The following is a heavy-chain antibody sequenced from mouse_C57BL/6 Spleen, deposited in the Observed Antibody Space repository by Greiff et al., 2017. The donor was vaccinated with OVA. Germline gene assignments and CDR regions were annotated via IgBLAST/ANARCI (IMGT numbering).Heavy chain of an antibody. V-gene: IGHV1-69*01. CDR2: IDPSDSYT. Sequence: QVQLQQPGAELVMPGASVKLSCKASGYTFTSYWMHWVKQRPGQGLEWIGEIDPSDSYTNYNQKFKGKSTLTVDKSSSTAYMQLSSLTSEDSAVYYCARSLDHWGQGTTLTVSS. CDR1: GYTFTSYW. CDR3: ARSLDH. J-gene: IGHJ2*01.